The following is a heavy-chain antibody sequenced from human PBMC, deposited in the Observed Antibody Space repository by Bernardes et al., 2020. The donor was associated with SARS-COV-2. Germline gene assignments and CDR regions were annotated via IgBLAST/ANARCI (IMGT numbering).Heavy chain of an antibody. CDR1: GFTFSSYA. V-gene: IGHV3-23*01. CDR2: LSGGGDTT. J-gene: IGHJ6*02. Sequence: GGSLRLSRAASGFTFSSYAMNWVRQAPGKGLEWVSGLSGGGDTTYYAESVRGRFTISRDNSKNTLYLQMNSLRAEDTAAYYCAKDGLITYGMDVWGQGTTVTVSS. D-gene: IGHD2-8*01. CDR3: AKDGLITYGMDV.